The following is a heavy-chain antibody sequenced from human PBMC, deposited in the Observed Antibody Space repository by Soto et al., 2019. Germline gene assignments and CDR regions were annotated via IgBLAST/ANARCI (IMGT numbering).Heavy chain of an antibody. Sequence: QVQLVESGGGVVQPERSLRLSCAASGFTFSSNGMHWVRQAPGKGLEWVAVMSNDGSQTSYADSAKGRFTISRDNSNNTLYLQMNSLRAEDSGIYYCTKGCSSSSNCYIIDYWGQGALVTVSS. V-gene: IGHV3-30*18. CDR1: GFTFSSNG. D-gene: IGHD2-15*01. CDR3: TKGCSSSSNCYIIDY. CDR2: MSNDGSQT. J-gene: IGHJ4*02.